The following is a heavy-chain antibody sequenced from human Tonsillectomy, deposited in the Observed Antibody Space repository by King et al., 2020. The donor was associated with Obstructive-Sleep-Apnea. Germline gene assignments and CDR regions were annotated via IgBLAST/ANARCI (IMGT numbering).Heavy chain of an antibody. V-gene: IGHV4-59*01. CDR2: ISYTGST. D-gene: IGHD3-10*01. CDR1: GGSIGSYF. CDR3: ARGPNVYGSGRSYFDY. J-gene: IGHJ4*02. Sequence: QLQESGPGLVKPSETLSLTCSVSGGSIGSYFWTWLRQPPGKGLEWIGCISYTGSTNYNPSLKSRLTISIDTSKNQFSLKLTSVTAADTAVYYCARGPNVYGSGRSYFDYWGQGALVTVSS.